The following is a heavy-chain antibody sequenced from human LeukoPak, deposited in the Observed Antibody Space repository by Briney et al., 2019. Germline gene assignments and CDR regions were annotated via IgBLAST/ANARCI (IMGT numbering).Heavy chain of an antibody. J-gene: IGHJ4*02. V-gene: IGHV4-34*01. Sequence: SETLSLTCAVYGGSFSGYYWSWIRQPPGKGLEWIGEINHSRSTNYNPSLKSRVTISVDTSKNQFSLKLSSVTAADTAVYYCARIKGYYDSSGLDYWGQGTLVTVSS. D-gene: IGHD3-22*01. CDR2: INHSRST. CDR1: GGSFSGYY. CDR3: ARIKGYYDSSGLDY.